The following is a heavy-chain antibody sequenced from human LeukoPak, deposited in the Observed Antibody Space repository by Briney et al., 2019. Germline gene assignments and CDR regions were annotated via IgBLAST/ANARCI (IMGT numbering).Heavy chain of an antibody. V-gene: IGHV1-46*01. D-gene: IGHD3-10*01. CDR3: ARGFSMVRGVILGYDY. CDR1: GYTFTSYY. Sequence: APVKVSCKASGYTFTSYYMHWVRQAPGQGLEWMGIINPSGGSTSYAQKFQGRVTMTRDTSTSTVYMELSSLRSEDTAVYYCARGFSMVRGVILGYDYWGQGTLVTVSS. J-gene: IGHJ4*02. CDR2: INPSGGST.